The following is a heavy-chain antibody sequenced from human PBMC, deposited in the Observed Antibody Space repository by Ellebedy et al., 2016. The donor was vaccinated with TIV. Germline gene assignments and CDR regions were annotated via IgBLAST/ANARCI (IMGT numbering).Heavy chain of an antibody. V-gene: IGHV3-49*04. J-gene: IGHJ6*02. CDR2: IRSPSYGGAP. CDR1: GFTIADFP. D-gene: IGHD6-19*01. CDR3: CRGEIGTALAGDYNGLDV. Sequence: GESLKISCRVSGFTIADFPMSWVRQAPGKGLEWVGFIRSPSYGGAPEHAPSMKGRFTISRDDPRGLAYLQMNNLKSEDTAVYYCCRGEIGTALAGDYNGLDVWGQGTTVTVSS.